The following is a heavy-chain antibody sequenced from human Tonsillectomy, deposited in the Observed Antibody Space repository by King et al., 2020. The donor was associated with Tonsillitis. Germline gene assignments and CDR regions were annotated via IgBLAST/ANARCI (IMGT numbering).Heavy chain of an antibody. Sequence: VQLVESGGGLVQPGGSLRLSCAASGFTFSNYALIWVRQGQGKGLEWVSAISRSGDNTYYADSVKGRFTISRDNSMNTLYLQMDSLRAEDTAVYYCAKESSGNYVFDYMDVWGRGTTVTVSS. CDR1: GFTFSNYA. CDR2: ISRSGDNT. J-gene: IGHJ6*03. CDR3: AKESSGNYVFDYMDV. D-gene: IGHD1-26*01. V-gene: IGHV3-23*04.